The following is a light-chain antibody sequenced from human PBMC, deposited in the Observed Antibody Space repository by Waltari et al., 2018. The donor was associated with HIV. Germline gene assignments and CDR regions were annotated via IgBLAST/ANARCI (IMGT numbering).Light chain of an antibody. V-gene: IGKV3-20*01. CDR3: QHYGSSPQVT. J-gene: IGKJ4*01. Sequence: EIVLTQSPGTLSLSPGERATLSCGASQSVISSHLAWYQQKPGQAPRLLIYGATSRATGIPDRFSGNGSATDFTLSISRLEPEDFAMYYCQHYGSSPQVTFGGGTKVEIK. CDR2: GAT. CDR1: QSVISSH.